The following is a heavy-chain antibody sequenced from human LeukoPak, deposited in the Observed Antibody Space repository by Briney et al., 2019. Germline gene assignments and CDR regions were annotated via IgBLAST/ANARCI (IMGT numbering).Heavy chain of an antibody. V-gene: IGHV4-34*01. CDR2: INHSGST. J-gene: IGHJ4*02. D-gene: IGHD3-10*01. CDR3: AGRESDGSGSRTFDY. CDR1: GGSFSGYY. Sequence: SETLSLTCAVYGGSFSGYYWSWTRQPPGKGLEWIGGINHSGSTNYNPSLKSRVTISVDTSKNQFSLKLSSVIAADTAVYYCAGRESDGSGSRTFDYWGQGTLVTVSS.